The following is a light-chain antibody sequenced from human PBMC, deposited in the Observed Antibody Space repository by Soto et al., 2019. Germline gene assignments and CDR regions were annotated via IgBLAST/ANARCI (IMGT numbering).Light chain of an antibody. Sequence: EIVMTQSPVTLSLSPGETAILSCRASQTIRTTLAWYQQKAGQAPRLLIYDASTRATGIPARFSGSGSGTDFTLTISSLQSEDFAVYYCQQYTNWVTFGGGTQVEIE. J-gene: IGKJ4*01. CDR1: QTIRTT. CDR2: DAS. V-gene: IGKV3-15*01. CDR3: QQYTNWVT.